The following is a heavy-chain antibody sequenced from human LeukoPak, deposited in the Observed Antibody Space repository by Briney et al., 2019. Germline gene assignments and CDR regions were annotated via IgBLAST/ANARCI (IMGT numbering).Heavy chain of an antibody. CDR1: GFTFTSSA. V-gene: IGHV1-58*01. CDR2: IVVGSGNT. J-gene: IGHJ5*02. Sequence: SVKVSCKASGFTFTSSAVQWVRQARGQRLEWIGWIVVGSGNTNYAQKFQERVTITRDMSTSTAYMELSSLRSEDTAVYYCARPARNYYDSSAIGDWFDPWGQGTLVTVSS. D-gene: IGHD3-22*01. CDR3: ARPARNYYDSSAIGDWFDP.